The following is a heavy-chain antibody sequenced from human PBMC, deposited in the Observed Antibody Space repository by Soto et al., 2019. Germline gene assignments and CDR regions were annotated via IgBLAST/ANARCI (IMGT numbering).Heavy chain of an antibody. CDR3: ARQQYYYYGMDV. V-gene: IGHV3-53*01. CDR1: GFTVSSNY. J-gene: IGHJ6*02. Sequence: GALRLSCAASGFTVSSNYMSWVRQAPGKGLEWVSVIYSGGSTYYADSVKGRFTISRDNSKNTLYLQMNSLRAEDTAVYYCARQQYYYYGMDVWGQGTKVTVSS. CDR2: IYSGGST.